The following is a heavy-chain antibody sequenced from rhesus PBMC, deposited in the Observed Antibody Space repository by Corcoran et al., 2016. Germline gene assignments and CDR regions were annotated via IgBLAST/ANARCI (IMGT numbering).Heavy chain of an antibody. Sequence: GESGGGLVQPGGSLRLSCAASGFTFSNYWMSWVRQAPGKGLEWVGFIKNKADGGTAAYAESVKGRFTISRDDSKNTLYLQMNSLKTEDTAVYYCTRDFWSHGVDSWGQGVVVTVSS. CDR3: TRDFWSHGVDS. CDR1: GFTFSNYW. D-gene: IGHD3-22*01. J-gene: IGHJ6*01. V-gene: IGHV3S11*01. CDR2: IKNKADGGTA.